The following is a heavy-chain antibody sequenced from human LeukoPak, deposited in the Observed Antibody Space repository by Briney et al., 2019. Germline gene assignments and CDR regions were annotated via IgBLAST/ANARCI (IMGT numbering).Heavy chain of an antibody. CDR1: GFTFSSYS. CDR3: ARETILAAGKAFDP. J-gene: IGHJ5*02. CDR2: ISSSSSYI. D-gene: IGHD6-13*01. Sequence: PGGSLRLSCAASGFTFSSYSMNWVRQAPGKGLEWVSSISSSSSYIYYADSVKGRFTISRDNAKKSVFLQMNSLRAEDTAVYYCARETILAAGKAFDPWGQGTLVTVSS. V-gene: IGHV3-21*01.